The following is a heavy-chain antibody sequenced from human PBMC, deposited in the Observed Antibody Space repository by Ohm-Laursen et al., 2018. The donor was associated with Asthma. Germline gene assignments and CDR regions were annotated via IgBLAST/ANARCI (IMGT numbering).Heavy chain of an antibody. D-gene: IGHD4-23*01. CDR3: ARGRGDYGGNSDAFDI. V-gene: IGHV4-59*07. CDR2: ISYSGNT. CDR1: GGSISSYY. Sequence: SDTLSLTCTVSGGSISSYYWSWIRQPPGKGLEWIGYISYSGNTHYNPSLKSRVTISVDTSKNQFSLKLSSVTAADTAVYYCARGRGDYGGNSDAFDIWGQGTMVTVSS. J-gene: IGHJ3*02.